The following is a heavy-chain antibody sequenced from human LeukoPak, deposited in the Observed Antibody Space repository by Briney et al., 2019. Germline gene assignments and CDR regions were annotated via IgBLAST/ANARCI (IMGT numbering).Heavy chain of an antibody. V-gene: IGHV6-1*01. D-gene: IGHD3-10*01. CDR2: TYYRSKWYN. CDR1: GDSVSSNSAA. Sequence: SQTLSLTCAISGDSVSSNSAAWNWIRQSPSRGLEWLGRTYYRSKWYNDYAVSVKSRITINPDTSKNQFSLQLNSVTPEDTAVYYCARSHTYGSGSYHEGNFDYWGQGTLVTVSS. CDR3: ARSHTYGSGSYHEGNFDY. J-gene: IGHJ4*02.